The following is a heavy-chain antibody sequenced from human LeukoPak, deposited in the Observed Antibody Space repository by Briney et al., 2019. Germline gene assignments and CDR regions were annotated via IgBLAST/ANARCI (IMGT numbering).Heavy chain of an antibody. Sequence: PSETLSLTCAVYGGSFSGYYWSWIRQPPGKGLEWIGEINHSGSTNYNPSLKSRVTISVDTSKNQFSLKLSSVTAADTAVYYCAREGPGVSYYMDVWGKGTTVTVSS. CDR1: GGSFSGYY. J-gene: IGHJ6*03. CDR3: AREGPGVSYYMDV. V-gene: IGHV4-34*01. D-gene: IGHD3-10*01. CDR2: INHSGST.